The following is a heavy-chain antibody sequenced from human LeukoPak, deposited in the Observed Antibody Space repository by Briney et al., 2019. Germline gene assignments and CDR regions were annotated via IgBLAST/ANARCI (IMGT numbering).Heavy chain of an antibody. CDR1: GFTFSNYA. J-gene: IGHJ4*02. D-gene: IGHD3-10*01. CDR2: ISSGGTYE. V-gene: IGHV3-30*01. CDR3: VRDSTYYYDSGSSGPHYFDN. Sequence: PGKSLRLSCAASGFTFSNYAMHWVRQAPGKGLEWVSLISSGGTYEYYADSVKGRFTISRDNSKNTLYLQLNGLRAEDTAVYYCVRDSTYYYDSGSSGPHYFDNWGQGTLVTVSS.